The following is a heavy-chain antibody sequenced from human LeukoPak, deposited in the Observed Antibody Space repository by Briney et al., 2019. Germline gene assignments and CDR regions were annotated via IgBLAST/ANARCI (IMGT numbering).Heavy chain of an antibody. CDR1: RDSISGYS. CDR2: IYYSGDT. J-gene: IGHJ5*02. Sequence: TPSETLSLTCTVSRDSISGYSWSWIRQSPGGGLEWIGYIYYSGDTAYNPSLRSRVTMSVDTSKNQFSLQLRSMTTADTAVYYCVRGPYGASISKWFDPWGQGTLVTVSS. CDR3: VRGPYGASISKWFDP. D-gene: IGHD4/OR15-4a*01. V-gene: IGHV4-59*01.